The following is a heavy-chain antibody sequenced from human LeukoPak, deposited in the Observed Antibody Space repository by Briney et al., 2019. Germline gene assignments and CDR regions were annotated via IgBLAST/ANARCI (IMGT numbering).Heavy chain of an antibody. CDR3: ARLQGSFGPYGMDV. D-gene: IGHD3-10*01. CDR2: ISYSGRT. Sequence: PSETLSLTCTVSGGSFSSYYWSWIRQPAGKGLEWIGRISYSGRTYYNPSLKSRVTMSVDTSKNQFSLKLSSVTAADTAVYYCARLQGSFGPYGMDVWGQGTTVTVSS. J-gene: IGHJ6*02. V-gene: IGHV4-4*07. CDR1: GGSFSSYY.